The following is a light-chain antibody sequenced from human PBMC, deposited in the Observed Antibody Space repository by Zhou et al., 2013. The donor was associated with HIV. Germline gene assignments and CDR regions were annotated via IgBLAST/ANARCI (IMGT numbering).Light chain of an antibody. CDR3: QQYNSYPYT. CDR1: QTINNW. Sequence: DIQMTQSPSTLSASVGDRVTITCRASQTINNWLAWYQQIPGKAPKLLIYKASSLESGVPSRFSGSGSGTEFTLTISSLQPDDFATYYCQQYNSYPYTFGQGTKLEIK. V-gene: IGKV1-5*03. J-gene: IGKJ2*01. CDR2: KAS.